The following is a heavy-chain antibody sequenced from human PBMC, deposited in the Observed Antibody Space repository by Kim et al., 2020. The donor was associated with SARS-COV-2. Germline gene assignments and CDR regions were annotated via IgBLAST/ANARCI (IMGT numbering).Heavy chain of an antibody. V-gene: IGHV3-48*03. CDR3: ARGLRVATIYYYGMDV. Sequence: GGSLRLSCAASGFTFSSYEMNWVRQAPGKGLEWVSYISSSGSTIYYADSVKGRFTISRDNAKNSLYLQMNSLRAEDTAVYYCARGLRVATIYYYGMDVWGQGTTVTVSS. D-gene: IGHD5-12*01. CDR1: GFTFSSYE. CDR2: ISSSGSTI. J-gene: IGHJ6*02.